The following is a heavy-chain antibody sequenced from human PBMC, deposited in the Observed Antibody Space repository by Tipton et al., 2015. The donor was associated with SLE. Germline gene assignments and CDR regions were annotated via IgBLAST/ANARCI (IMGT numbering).Heavy chain of an antibody. CDR2: SIPILGLA. Sequence: QLVQSGPEVKKPGSSVKVSCKASGGTFSSYAISWVRQAPGQGLEWMGGSIPILGLANYAQKFQGRVTITPDESTSTAYMGLSILRSEDTAVYYCARGWVGRQWLRGYFDYWGQGTLVTVSS. J-gene: IGHJ4*02. D-gene: IGHD3-22*01. V-gene: IGHV1-69*01. CDR1: GGTFSSYA. CDR3: ARGWVGRQWLRGYFDY.